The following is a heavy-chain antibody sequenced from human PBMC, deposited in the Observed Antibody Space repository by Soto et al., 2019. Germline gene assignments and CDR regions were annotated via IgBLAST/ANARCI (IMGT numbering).Heavy chain of an antibody. CDR2: IWYDGSNK. D-gene: IGHD3-10*01. CDR1: GFTFSSYG. Sequence: GGSLRLSCAASGFTFSSYGMHWVRQAPGKGLEWVAVIWYDGSNKYYADSVKGRFTISRDNSKNTLYLQMNSLRAEDTAVYYCAREDTTYYYGSGSYHDATTFDYWGQGTLVTVSS. J-gene: IGHJ4*02. CDR3: AREDTTYYYGSGSYHDATTFDY. V-gene: IGHV3-33*01.